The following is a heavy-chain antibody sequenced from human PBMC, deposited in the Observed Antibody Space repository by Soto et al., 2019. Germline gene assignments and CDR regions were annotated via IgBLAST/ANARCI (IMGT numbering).Heavy chain of an antibody. Sequence: GESLKISCKGSGYSFTSYWIGWVRQMPGEGLEWMGIIYPGDSDTRYSPSFQGQVTISADKSISTAYLQWSSLKASDTAMYYCARVEAYSGYVDFIEYWGQGTLVTVSS. V-gene: IGHV5-51*01. J-gene: IGHJ4*02. CDR3: ARVEAYSGYVDFIEY. CDR1: GYSFTSYW. CDR2: IYPGDSDT. D-gene: IGHD5-12*01.